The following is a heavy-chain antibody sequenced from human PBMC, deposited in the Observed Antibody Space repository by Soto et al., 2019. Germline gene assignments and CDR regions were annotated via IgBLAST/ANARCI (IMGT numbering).Heavy chain of an antibody. J-gene: IGHJ4*02. D-gene: IGHD3-22*01. CDR3: ARQGSSGYYYLDY. CDR1: GYSISSGYY. CDR2: IYHSGST. V-gene: IGHV4-38-2*01. Sequence: TSETLSLTCAVSGYSISSGYYWGWIRQPPGKGLEWIGSIYHSGSTYYNPSLKSRVTISVDTSKNQFSLKLSSVTAADTAVYYCARQGSSGYYYLDYWGQGTLVTVSS.